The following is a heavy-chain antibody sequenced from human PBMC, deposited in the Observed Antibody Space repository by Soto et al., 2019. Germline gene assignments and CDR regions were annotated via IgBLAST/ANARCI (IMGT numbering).Heavy chain of an antibody. J-gene: IGHJ4*02. CDR2: ISYAGSNK. CDR3: ARDGTTYDDVWGSYPYQFDY. CDR1: GFTFSRYA. D-gene: IGHD3-16*02. V-gene: IGHV3-30-3*01. Sequence: QVQLVESGGGVVQPGRSLRLSCAASGFTFSRYAMHWVRQAQGKGLEWVAVISYAGSNKYYADSVKGRFTISRDNSKNTLYLQMNSLRAEDSAVYYCARDGTTYDDVWGSYPYQFDYWGQGTLVTVSS.